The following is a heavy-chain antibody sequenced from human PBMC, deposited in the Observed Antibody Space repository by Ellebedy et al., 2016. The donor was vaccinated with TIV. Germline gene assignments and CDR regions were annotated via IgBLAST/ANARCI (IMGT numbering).Heavy chain of an antibody. Sequence: ASVKVSXXASGYTFTSYGISWVRQAPGQGLEWMGWISAYNGNTNYAQKLQGRVTMTTDTSTSTAYMELRSLRSDDTAVYYCASVMSPTGGFDLWGRGTLVTVSS. CDR1: GYTFTSYG. V-gene: IGHV1-18*04. D-gene: IGHD2-15*01. J-gene: IGHJ2*01. CDR3: ASVMSPTGGFDL. CDR2: ISAYNGNT.